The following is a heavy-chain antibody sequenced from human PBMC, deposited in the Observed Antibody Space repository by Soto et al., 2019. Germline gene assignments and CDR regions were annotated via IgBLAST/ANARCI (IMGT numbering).Heavy chain of an antibody. D-gene: IGHD3-9*01. V-gene: IGHV4-39*07. CDR3: ARGRYDILTCYSARYYYYYYYYMDV. CDR1: GGSISFSYY. CDR2: ICYSGST. J-gene: IGHJ6*03. Sequence: SETLSLTCTVSGGSISFSYYWGWIRQPPGKGLEWIGSICYSGSTYYNPSLKSRVTISVDTSKNQFSLKLSSVTAADTAVYYCARGRYDILTCYSARYYYYYYYYMDVWGKGTTVTVSS.